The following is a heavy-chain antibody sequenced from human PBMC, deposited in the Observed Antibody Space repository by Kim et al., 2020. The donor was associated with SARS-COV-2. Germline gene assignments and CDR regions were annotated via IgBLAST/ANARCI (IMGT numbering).Heavy chain of an antibody. CDR2: IWYDGSNK. V-gene: IGHV3-33*01. J-gene: IGHJ4*02. D-gene: IGHD3-22*01. CDR3: ARGGYYYDTSGYLSGRYYFDY. Sequence: GGSLRLSCAASGFTFSSYGMHWVRQAPGKGLEWVAVIWYDGSNKYYADSVKGRFTISRDNSKNTLYLQMNSLRAEDTAVYYCARGGYYYDTSGYLSGRYYFDYCSQGTLVIVSS. CDR1: GFTFSSYG.